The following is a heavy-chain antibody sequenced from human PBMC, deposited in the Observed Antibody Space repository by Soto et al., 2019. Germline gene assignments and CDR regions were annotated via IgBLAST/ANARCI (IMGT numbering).Heavy chain of an antibody. Sequence: EVQLVESGGGLVQPGGSLRLSCAASGFTFSTYAMHWVCQAPGKGLEYVSLISGDGRSTYYANSVKGRFTISRDNSKNTLDLQMGSLRAEDMSVYYCARVCSTTSCYGAFDIWGQGTMVIVSS. CDR1: GFTFSTYA. CDR2: ISGDGRST. V-gene: IGHV3-64*01. J-gene: IGHJ3*02. CDR3: ARVCSTTSCYGAFDI. D-gene: IGHD2-2*01.